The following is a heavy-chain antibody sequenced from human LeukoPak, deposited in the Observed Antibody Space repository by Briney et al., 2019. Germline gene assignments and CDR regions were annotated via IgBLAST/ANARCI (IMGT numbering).Heavy chain of an antibody. Sequence: PSETLSLTCTVSGGSISSYYWSWIRQPPGKGLEWIGYIYYSGSTNYNPSLKSRVTISVDTSKNQFSLKLSSVTAADTAVYYCARGGGHYYDSSGYYYVRYFDYWGQGTLVTVSS. J-gene: IGHJ4*02. D-gene: IGHD3-22*01. V-gene: IGHV4-59*01. CDR3: ARGGGHYYDSSGYYYVRYFDY. CDR2: IYYSGST. CDR1: GGSISSYY.